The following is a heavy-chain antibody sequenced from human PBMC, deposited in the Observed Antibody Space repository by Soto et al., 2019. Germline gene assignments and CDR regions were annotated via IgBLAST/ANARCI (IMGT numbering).Heavy chain of an antibody. V-gene: IGHV4-30-4*01. CDR2: IYYSGST. J-gene: IGHJ6*02. D-gene: IGHD2-15*01. Sequence: SATLTLTCTLSRRSISSGDSYRCWICQPPGKGLEWIGYIYYSGSTYYNPSLKSRVTISVDTSKNQFSLKLSSVTAADTAVYYCASVGGDYYYYYGMDVWGQGTTVT. CDR3: ASVGGDYYYYYGMDV. CDR1: RRSISSGDSY.